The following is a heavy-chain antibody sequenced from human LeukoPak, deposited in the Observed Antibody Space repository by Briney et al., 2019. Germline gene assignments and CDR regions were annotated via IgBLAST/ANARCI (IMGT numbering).Heavy chain of an antibody. V-gene: IGHV3-23*01. CDR3: ARDRLHYGEYEKTFDY. CDR1: GFTLSSYE. Sequence: GGSLRLSCTASGFTLSSYEMSWIRQAPGKGLEWVSSIDYSGGSTHYADSVMGRFTISRDNSKNSLYLQMNSLRAEDTAVYYCARDRLHYGEYEKTFDYWGQGTLVSVSS. D-gene: IGHD4-17*01. J-gene: IGHJ4*02. CDR2: IDYSGGST.